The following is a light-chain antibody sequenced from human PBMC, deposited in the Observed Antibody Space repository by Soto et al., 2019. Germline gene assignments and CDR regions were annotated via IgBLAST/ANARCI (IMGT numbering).Light chain of an antibody. CDR1: QSIRSY. CDR3: QQSYSTPIFT. CDR2: AAS. Sequence: DIPMTQSPSSLSASVGDRVTITCRASQSIRSYLNWYQQKPGKAPQLLIYAASSLQSGVPSRFSGSGSGTDFTLTISSLQPEDFATYYCQQSYSTPIFTFGPGTKVDIK. V-gene: IGKV1-39*01. J-gene: IGKJ3*01.